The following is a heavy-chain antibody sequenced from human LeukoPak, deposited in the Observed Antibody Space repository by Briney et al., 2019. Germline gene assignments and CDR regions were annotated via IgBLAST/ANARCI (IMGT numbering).Heavy chain of an antibody. D-gene: IGHD5-18*01. CDR1: GFTFSSYA. CDR2: ISYDGSNK. CDR3: ARVGGYSPNPPYDY. Sequence: PGGSLRLSCAASGFTFSSYAMHWVRQAPGKGLEWVAVISYDGSNKYYADSVKGRFTISRDNSKNTLYLQMNSLRAEDTAVYYCARVGGYSPNPPYDYWGQGALVTVSS. V-gene: IGHV3-30*04. J-gene: IGHJ4*02.